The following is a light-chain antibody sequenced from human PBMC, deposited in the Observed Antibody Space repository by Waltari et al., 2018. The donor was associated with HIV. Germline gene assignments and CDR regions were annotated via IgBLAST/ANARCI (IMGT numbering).Light chain of an antibody. J-gene: IGKJ2*01. Sequence: EIVLTQSPGTLSLSPGERATLSCRALQSVDSSYLAWYQQKPGQAPMLLIYGASSRATDIPDRFSGSGSGTDFTLTISRLEPEDFAVYYCQQYGSSPYTFGQGTKLEIK. CDR3: QQYGSSPYT. CDR2: GAS. V-gene: IGKV3-20*01. CDR1: QSVDSSY.